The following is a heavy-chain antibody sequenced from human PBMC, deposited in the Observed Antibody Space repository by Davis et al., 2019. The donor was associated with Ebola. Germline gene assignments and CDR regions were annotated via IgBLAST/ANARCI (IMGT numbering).Heavy chain of an antibody. J-gene: IGHJ5*02. V-gene: IGHV4-34*01. D-gene: IGHD5-12*01. CDR1: GGSFSGYY. CDR3: ARHGGYRAEIDP. CDR2: INHSGST. Sequence: SETLSLTCAVYGGSFSGYYWSWIRQPPGKGLEWIGEINHSGSTNYNPSLKSRVTISVDTSRNQISLKLNSVTAADTAVYYCARHGGYRAEIDPWGQGALVTVSS.